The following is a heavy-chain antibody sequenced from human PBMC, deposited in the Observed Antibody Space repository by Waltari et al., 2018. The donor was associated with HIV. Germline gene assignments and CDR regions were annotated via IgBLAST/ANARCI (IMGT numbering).Heavy chain of an antibody. CDR2: ISGSGGST. CDR1: GFTFSSYA. CDR3: AKDAKNFYYGSGSYLDAFDI. Sequence: EVQLLESGGGLVQPGGSLRLSCAASGFTFSSYAMSWVRQAPGKGLEWVSAISGSGGSTYYADSVKGRFTISRDNSKNTLYLQMNSLRAEDTAVYYCAKDAKNFYYGSGSYLDAFDIWGQGTMVTVSS. J-gene: IGHJ3*02. V-gene: IGHV3-23*01. D-gene: IGHD3-10*01.